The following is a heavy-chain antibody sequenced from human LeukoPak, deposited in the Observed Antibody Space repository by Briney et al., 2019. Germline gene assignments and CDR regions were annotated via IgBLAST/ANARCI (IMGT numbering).Heavy chain of an antibody. J-gene: IGHJ6*03. CDR3: ARAHLSSSSTDYMDV. Sequence: GGSLRLSCAASGFTFSSYAMSWVRQAPGKGLEWVSNISGSGGSTYYADSVKGRFTISRDNSKNTLSLQMNSLRPEDTAVYYCARAHLSSSSTDYMDVWGKGTTVTVSS. D-gene: IGHD6-6*01. CDR2: ISGSGGST. V-gene: IGHV3-23*01. CDR1: GFTFSSYA.